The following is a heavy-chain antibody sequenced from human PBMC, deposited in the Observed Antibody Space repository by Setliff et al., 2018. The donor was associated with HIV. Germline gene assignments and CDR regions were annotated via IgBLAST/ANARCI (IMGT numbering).Heavy chain of an antibody. CDR1: GGSISSGDYY. V-gene: IGHV4-39*01. J-gene: IGHJ4*02. CDR3: VRQGLTMNRGVPAPILYYFDY. D-gene: IGHD3-10*01. Sequence: ASETLSLTCTVSGGSISSGDYYWSWIRQYPGKGLEWIGTMYYRGTTYNNPSLKSRVTFSADTSKNQFSLNLNSVTATDTAVYYCVRQGLTMNRGVPAPILYYFDYWGQGILVTVSS. CDR2: MYYRGTT.